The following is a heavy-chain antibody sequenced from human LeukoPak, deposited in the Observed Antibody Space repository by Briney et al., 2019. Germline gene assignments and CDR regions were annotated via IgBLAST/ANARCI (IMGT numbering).Heavy chain of an antibody. CDR2: INNDGTAT. CDR3: ATVSEY. J-gene: IGHJ4*02. CDR1: GFTFNYFW. Sequence: GGSLRLSCAASGFTFNYFWMHWVRQVPGKGPVWVSGINNDGTATYYADSVKGRFTISRDNAKNTVYLQMNGLRAEDTSVYFCATVSEYWSQGTLVTVSS. V-gene: IGHV3-74*01.